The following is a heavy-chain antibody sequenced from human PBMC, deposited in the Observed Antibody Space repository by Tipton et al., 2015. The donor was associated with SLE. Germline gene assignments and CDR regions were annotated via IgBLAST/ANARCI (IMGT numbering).Heavy chain of an antibody. J-gene: IGHJ4*02. CDR1: GGSISSSSYY. Sequence: GLVKPSETLSLTCTVSGGSISSSSYYWGWIRQPPGKGLEWIGSIYYSGSTYYNPSVKSRATISLDRSKNHFALNLTSVTAADTAVYYCARHGGPFDTVNFDYWGQGTLGTVSS. V-gene: IGHV4-39*06. CDR2: IYYSGST. CDR3: ARHGGPFDTVNFDY. D-gene: IGHD4-17*01.